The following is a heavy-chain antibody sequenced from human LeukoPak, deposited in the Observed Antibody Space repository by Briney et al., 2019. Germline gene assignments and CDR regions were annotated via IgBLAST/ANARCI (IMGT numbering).Heavy chain of an antibody. CDR3: ARGLRGSYQKKYYYMDV. Sequence: ASVKVSCKASGYTFTSYDINWVRQATGQGLEWMGWMNPNSGNTGYAQKFQGRVTMTRNTSISTAYMELSSLRSEDTAVYYCARGLRGSYQKKYYYMDVCGKGTTVTISS. J-gene: IGHJ6*03. V-gene: IGHV1-8*01. D-gene: IGHD1-26*01. CDR1: GYTFTSYD. CDR2: MNPNSGNT.